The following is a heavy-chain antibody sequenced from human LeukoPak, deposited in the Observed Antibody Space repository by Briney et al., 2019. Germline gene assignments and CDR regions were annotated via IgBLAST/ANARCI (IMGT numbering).Heavy chain of an antibody. Sequence: SETLSLTCAIYSESFSGYFWSWIRQPPGKGLEWIGSIYYSGSTYYNPSLKSRVTISVDTSKNQFSLKLSSVTAADTAVYYCARDGLDYDILTGYYRPFDPWGQGTLVTVSS. CDR1: SESFSGYF. D-gene: IGHD3-9*01. CDR2: IYYSGST. J-gene: IGHJ5*02. CDR3: ARDGLDYDILTGYYRPFDP. V-gene: IGHV4-34*01.